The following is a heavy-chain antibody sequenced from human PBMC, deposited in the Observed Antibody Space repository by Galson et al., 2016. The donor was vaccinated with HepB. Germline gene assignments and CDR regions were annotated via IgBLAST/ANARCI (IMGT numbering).Heavy chain of an antibody. V-gene: IGHV3-53*01. CDR2: IYSNGDT. Sequence: SLRLSCAASGFTVSNNYMKWVRQAPGKGLEWVSLIYSNGDTRYADSVKGRFTISRDNFKNTVYLHMNNLRAEDTAMYYCSRDRNRLSQNTVIGLWGQGTLVTVSS. J-gene: IGHJ4*02. D-gene: IGHD2/OR15-2a*01. CDR3: SRDRNRLSQNTVIGL. CDR1: GFTVSNNY.